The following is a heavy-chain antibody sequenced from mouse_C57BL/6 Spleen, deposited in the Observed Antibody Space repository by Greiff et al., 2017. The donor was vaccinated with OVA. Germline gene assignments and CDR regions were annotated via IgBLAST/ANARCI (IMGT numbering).Heavy chain of an antibody. D-gene: IGHD1-1*01. CDR1: GYTFTSYW. CDR3: ARVTNYYGSGDFDY. Sequence: QVQLQQPGAELVRPGTSVKLSCKASGYTFTSYWMHWVKQRPGQGLEWIGVIDPSDSYTNYNQKFKGKATLTVDTSSSTAYMQLSSLTSEDSAVYYCARVTNYYGSGDFDYWGRGTTLTVSS. CDR2: IDPSDSYT. V-gene: IGHV1-59*01. J-gene: IGHJ2*01.